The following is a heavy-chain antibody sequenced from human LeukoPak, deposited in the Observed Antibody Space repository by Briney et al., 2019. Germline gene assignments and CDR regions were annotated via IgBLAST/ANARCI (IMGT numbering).Heavy chain of an antibody. CDR3: ARVRVATIGAYYYYAMDV. Sequence: GASVKVSCKASGYTFTGYYMHWVRQAPGQGLEWMGWINPNSGGTNYAQKFQDRVTMTTDTSASTAYMELWSLRSDDTAVYYCARVRVATIGAYYYYAMDVWGQGTTVTVSS. D-gene: IGHD5-12*01. V-gene: IGHV1-2*02. CDR1: GYTFTGYY. CDR2: INPNSGGT. J-gene: IGHJ6*02.